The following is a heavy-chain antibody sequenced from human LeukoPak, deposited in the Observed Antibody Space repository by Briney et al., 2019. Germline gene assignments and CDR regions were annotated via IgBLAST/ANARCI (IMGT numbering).Heavy chain of an antibody. J-gene: IGHJ6*03. CDR1: VGSITSYY. V-gene: IGHV4-59*03. Sequence: PSETLSLTCSVSVGSITSYYWSWIRQPPGEGLEWIGNIYYSGNTNYNSSLKNRVTISLDTSKNQLSLIVSAVTAADTAVYYCAGSQGQYYHMDVWGSGTTVTVS. CDR2: IYYSGNT. CDR3: AGSQGQYYHMDV.